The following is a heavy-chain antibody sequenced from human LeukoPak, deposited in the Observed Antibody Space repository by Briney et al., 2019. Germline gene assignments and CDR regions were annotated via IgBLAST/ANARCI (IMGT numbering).Heavy chain of an antibody. CDR1: GGSFSGYS. CDR3: AREVEGDDILTGDCFDY. J-gene: IGHJ4*02. D-gene: IGHD3-9*01. V-gene: IGHV4-34*01. Sequence: SETLSLTCTVSGGSFSGYSWSWIRQPPGKGLEWIGEINHSGSTNYNPSLKSRVTISVDTSKNQFSLKLSSVTAADTAVYYCAREVEGDDILTGDCFDYWGQGTLVTVSS. CDR2: INHSGST.